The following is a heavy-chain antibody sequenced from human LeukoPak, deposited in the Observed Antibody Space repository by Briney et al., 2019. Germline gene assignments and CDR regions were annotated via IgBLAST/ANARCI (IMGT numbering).Heavy chain of an antibody. Sequence: PGGSLRLSCAASGFTFSAYWMSWVRQTPGKGLEWVAIIKQDGSEEYYVDSVKGRFTISRDNAKSSLYLQMNSLRAEDTAVYYCARGAPGVMVRGVIDPYGMDVWGQGTTVTVSS. D-gene: IGHD3-10*01. CDR1: GFTFSAYW. CDR2: IKQDGSEE. CDR3: ARGAPGVMVRGVIDPYGMDV. V-gene: IGHV3-7*01. J-gene: IGHJ6*02.